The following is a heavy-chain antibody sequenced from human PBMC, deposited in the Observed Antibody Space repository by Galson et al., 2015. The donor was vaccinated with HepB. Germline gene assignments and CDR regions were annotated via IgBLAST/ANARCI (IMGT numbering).Heavy chain of an antibody. CDR1: GYTLTELS. CDR2: FDPEDGET. V-gene: IGHV1-24*01. Sequence: SVKVSCKVSGYTLTELSMHWVRQAPGKGLEWMGGFDPEDGETIYAQKFQGRVTMTEDTSTDTAYMELSSLRSEDTAVYYCATFSPYPGRWLQGEDYWGQGTLVTVSS. CDR3: ATFSPYPGRWLQGEDY. D-gene: IGHD5-24*01. J-gene: IGHJ4*02.